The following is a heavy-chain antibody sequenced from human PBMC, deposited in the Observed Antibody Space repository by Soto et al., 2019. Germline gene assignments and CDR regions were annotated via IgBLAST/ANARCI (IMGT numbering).Heavy chain of an antibody. D-gene: IGHD6-19*01. Sequence: PSETLSLTCAVYGGSFSGYFWNWIGQTPGKGLEWIGKVNHNGRNNYNPSLKSRVTISLDMSKNQISLKLTSVTAADTAVYYCARGGSSDWQVAFDFWGQGTMVTVSS. CDR1: GGSFSGYF. V-gene: IGHV4-34*01. J-gene: IGHJ3*01. CDR2: VNHNGRN. CDR3: ARGGSSDWQVAFDF.